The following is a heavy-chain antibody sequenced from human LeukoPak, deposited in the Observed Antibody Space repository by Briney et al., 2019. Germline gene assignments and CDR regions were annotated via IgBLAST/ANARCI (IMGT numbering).Heavy chain of an antibody. CDR1: GGSFSGYY. Sequence: SETLSLTCAVYGGSFSGYYWSWIRQPPGKGLEWIGEINHSGSTNYNPSLKSRVTISVDTSKNQFSLKLSSVTAADTAVYYCARWGYDSTFDYWGQGTLVTVSS. CDR2: INHSGST. J-gene: IGHJ4*02. V-gene: IGHV4-34*01. D-gene: IGHD3-3*01. CDR3: ARWGYDSTFDY.